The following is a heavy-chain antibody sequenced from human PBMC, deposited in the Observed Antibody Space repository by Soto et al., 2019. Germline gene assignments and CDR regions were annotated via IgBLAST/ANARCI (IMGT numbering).Heavy chain of an antibody. CDR1: GGSISSYY. Sequence: ETLSLTCTVSGGSISSYYWGWIRQPPGKGLEWIGYMYNTGSTIYNPSLKSRVTISVDTSKNQFSLKLNSVTAADTAVYYCARDLWGYCGADCYPLDVWGQGTTVTVSS. J-gene: IGHJ6*02. CDR3: ARDLWGYCGADCYPLDV. D-gene: IGHD2-21*02. CDR2: MYNTGST. V-gene: IGHV4-59*01.